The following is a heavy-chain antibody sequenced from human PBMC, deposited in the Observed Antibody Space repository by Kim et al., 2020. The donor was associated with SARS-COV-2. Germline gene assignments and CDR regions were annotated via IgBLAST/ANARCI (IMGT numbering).Heavy chain of an antibody. CDR3: AHLKRYSSSWAFDY. V-gene: IGHV2-5*01. D-gene: IGHD6-13*01. J-gene: IGHJ4*02. Sequence: SPSLKSRITITKDTSKNQVVLTMTNMDPVDTATYYCAHLKRYSSSWAFDYWGQGTLVTVSS.